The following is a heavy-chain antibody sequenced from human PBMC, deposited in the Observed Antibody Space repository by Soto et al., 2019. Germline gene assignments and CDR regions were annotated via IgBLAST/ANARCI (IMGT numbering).Heavy chain of an antibody. D-gene: IGHD3-3*01. CDR3: ARGGGTILAPLP. CDR1: GYTFTGYF. V-gene: IGHV1-2*02. CDR2: INTNSGAT. Sequence: QVQLMQSGAEMKKPGASVKVSCKASGYTFTGYFMHWVRQAPGQGLEWMGWINTNSGATKYAHKFQGRVTMTRDKSISTAYMELSGLTSDDTAVYFCARGGGTILAPLPWGQGTLVTVSS. J-gene: IGHJ5*02.